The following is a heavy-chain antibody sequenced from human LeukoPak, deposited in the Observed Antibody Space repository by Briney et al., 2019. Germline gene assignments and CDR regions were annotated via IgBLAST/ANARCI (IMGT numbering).Heavy chain of an antibody. CDR3: ATRSSISCSRGNWFDP. J-gene: IGHJ5*02. Sequence: GGSLRLSCAASGFTFNNYSMNWVRQAPGKGLEWVSYISSSSKTIYYADSVKGRFTISRDNAKNSLYLQMNSLRAEDTAVYYCATRSSISCSRGNWFDPWGQGTLVTVSS. CDR1: GFTFNNYS. V-gene: IGHV3-48*01. CDR2: ISSSSKTI. D-gene: IGHD2-2*01.